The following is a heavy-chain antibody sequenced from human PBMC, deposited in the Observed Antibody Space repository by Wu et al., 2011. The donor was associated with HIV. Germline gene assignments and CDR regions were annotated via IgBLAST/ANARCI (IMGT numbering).Heavy chain of an antibody. D-gene: IGHD5-18*01. CDR2: IIPIFGTA. V-gene: IGHV1-69*14. Sequence: QVQLVQSGAEVKRPGSSVKVSCKASGGTFSSYAISWVRQAPGQGLEWMGRIIPIFGTANYAQKFQGRVTITADKSTSTAYMELSSLRSEDTAVYYCARGLAGVSMVTGYFDYWGQGTLVTVSS. CDR3: ARGLAGVSMVTGYFDY. J-gene: IGHJ4*02. CDR1: GGTFSSYA.